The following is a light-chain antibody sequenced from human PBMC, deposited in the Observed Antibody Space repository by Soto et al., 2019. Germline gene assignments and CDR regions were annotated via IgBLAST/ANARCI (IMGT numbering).Light chain of an antibody. CDR2: LKSDGSH. CDR1: RGHSTYT. J-gene: IGLJ3*02. V-gene: IGLV4-69*01. CDR3: QTWGTGIRV. Sequence: QSVLTQSPSASASLGASVKLTCTLSRGHSTYTIAWHQQQPDKGPRYLMKLKSDGSHSKGDGIPDRFSGSSSGAGRYLTISSLQSEDEADYYCQTWGTGIRVFGGGTQLTVL.